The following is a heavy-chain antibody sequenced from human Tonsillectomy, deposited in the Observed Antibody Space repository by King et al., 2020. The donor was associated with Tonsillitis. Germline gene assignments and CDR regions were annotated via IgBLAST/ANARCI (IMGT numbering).Heavy chain of an antibody. J-gene: IGHJ4*02. Sequence: QLVQSGAEVKKPGASVKVSCKASGYTFTSYGISWVRQAPGQGLEWVGWISGYNGNPNYAQKLQGRVSMTTDTATSTAYMELRSLRSDDTAVYYCARDNPEPPSRDFDYWGQGTLVTVSS. CDR2: ISGYNGNP. CDR1: GYTFTSYG. CDR3: ARDNPEPPSRDFDY. V-gene: IGHV1-18*01.